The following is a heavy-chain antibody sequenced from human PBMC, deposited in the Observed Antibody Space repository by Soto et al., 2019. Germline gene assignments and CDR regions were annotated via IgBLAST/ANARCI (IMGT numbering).Heavy chain of an antibody. J-gene: IGHJ6*02. CDR1: GYSFTSYW. Sequence: GDSLKISCKGSGYSFTSYWIGWVRQMPGKGLEWMGIIYPGDSDTRYSPSFQGQVTISADKSISTAYLQWSSLKASDTAMYYCARFPNTLEYGMDVWGQGTTVTVSS. CDR2: IYPGDSDT. V-gene: IGHV5-51*01. CDR3: ARFPNTLEYGMDV.